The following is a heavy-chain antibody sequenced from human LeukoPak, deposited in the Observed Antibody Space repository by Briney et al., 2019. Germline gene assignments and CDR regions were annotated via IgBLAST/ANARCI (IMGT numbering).Heavy chain of an antibody. J-gene: IGHJ5*02. CDR2: ISSSSSYI. CDR1: GFTFSSYS. CDR3: ARDRVTTPGWFDP. D-gene: IGHD4-17*01. V-gene: IGHV3-21*01. Sequence: PGGSLRLSCAASGFTFSSYSMNWVRQAPGKGLEWVSSISSSSSYIYYADSVKGRFTISRDNAKNSLYLQMNSLRAEDTAVYYCARDRVTTPGWFDPWGQGTLVTVSS.